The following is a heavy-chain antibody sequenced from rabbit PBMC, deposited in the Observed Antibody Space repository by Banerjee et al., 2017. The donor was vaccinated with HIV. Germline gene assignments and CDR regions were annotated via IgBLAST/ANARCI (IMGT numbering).Heavy chain of an antibody. CDR1: GIDFSTYG. CDR2: IYTGDGGT. Sequence: QEQLVESGGGLVTLGGSLKLSCKASGIDFSTYGISWVRQAPGKGLEWIACIYTGDGGTYYASWAKGRFTISKTSSTTVTLQMTSLTAADTATYFCARSNTYYGMDLWGQGTLVTVS. CDR3: ARSNTYYGMDL. J-gene: IGHJ6*01. V-gene: IGHV1S45*01.